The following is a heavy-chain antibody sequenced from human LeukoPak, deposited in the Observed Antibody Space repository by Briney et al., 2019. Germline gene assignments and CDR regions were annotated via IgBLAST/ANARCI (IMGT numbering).Heavy chain of an antibody. V-gene: IGHV4-4*07. CDR1: GGSISSYY. CDR2: VYTSGST. CDR3: ARGQYYYDSSGYYWNDAFDI. D-gene: IGHD3-22*01. J-gene: IGHJ3*02. Sequence: SETLSLTCTASGGSISSYYWSWIRQPAGKGLEWIGRVYTSGSTNYNPSLKSRVTMSVDTSKNQFSLKLSSVTAADTAVYYCARGQYYYDSSGYYWNDAFDIWGQGTMVTVSS.